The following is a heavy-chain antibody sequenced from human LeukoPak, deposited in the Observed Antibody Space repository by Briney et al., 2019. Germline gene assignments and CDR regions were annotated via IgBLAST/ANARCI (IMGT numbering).Heavy chain of an antibody. CDR1: GFTFSSYA. V-gene: IGHV3-30-3*01. J-gene: IGHJ4*02. Sequence: PGRSLRLSCAASGFTFSSYAMLWVRQAPGKGLEWVAVISYDGSNKYYADSVKGRFTISRDNSKNTLYLQMNSLRAEDTAVYYCARDVTFGESYFDYWGQGTLVTVSS. D-gene: IGHD3-10*01. CDR2: ISYDGSNK. CDR3: ARDVTFGESYFDY.